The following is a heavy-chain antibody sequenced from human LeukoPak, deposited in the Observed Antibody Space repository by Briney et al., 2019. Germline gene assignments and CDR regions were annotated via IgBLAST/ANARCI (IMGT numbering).Heavy chain of an antibody. J-gene: IGHJ5*02. CDR3: ARLVRELRILWFDP. V-gene: IGHV1-2*02. Sequence: ASVMVSCKGSGYSFIDYYIHWVRQAPGQGLEWMGWINPNSGGTNYAQKFQGRVTMTRDTSISTAYMELSRLRSDDTAVYYCARLVRELRILWFDPWGQGTLVTVSS. CDR2: INPNSGGT. CDR1: GYSFIDYY. D-gene: IGHD1-26*01.